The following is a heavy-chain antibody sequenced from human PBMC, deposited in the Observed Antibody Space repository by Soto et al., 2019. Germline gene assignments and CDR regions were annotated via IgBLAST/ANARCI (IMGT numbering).Heavy chain of an antibody. Sequence: GESLKISCKGSGYSFTSYWIGWVRQMPGKGLEWMGIIYPGDSDTRYSPSFQGQVTISADKSISTAYLQWSSLKASDTAMYYCARHRIGQVYQDAFDIWGQGTMVTVS. CDR1: GYSFTSYW. V-gene: IGHV5-51*01. J-gene: IGHJ3*02. CDR3: ARHRIGQVYQDAFDI. CDR2: IYPGDSDT. D-gene: IGHD6-13*01.